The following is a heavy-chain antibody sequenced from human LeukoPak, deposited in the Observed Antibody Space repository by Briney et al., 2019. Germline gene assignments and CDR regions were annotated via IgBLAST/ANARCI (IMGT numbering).Heavy chain of an antibody. CDR2: INHSGST. J-gene: IGHJ4*02. CDR3: ARGRGGRSITNFDS. D-gene: IGHD3-16*01. CDR1: GGSFSGYY. V-gene: IGHV4-34*01. Sequence: PSETLSLTCDVYGGSFSGYYWSWIRQPPEKGLEWIGEINHSGSTNYNPSLKSRVTISVDTSKNQFSLKLSSMTAADTAVYYCARGRGGRSITNFDSWGQGTLVTVSS.